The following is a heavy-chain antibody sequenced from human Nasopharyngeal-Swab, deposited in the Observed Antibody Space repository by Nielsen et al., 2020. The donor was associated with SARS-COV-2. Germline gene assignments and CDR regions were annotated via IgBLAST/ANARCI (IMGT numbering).Heavy chain of an antibody. Sequence: GESLKISCAASGFTFSSYDMHWVRQATGKGLEWVSAIATAGDTYYPGSVTGRFTISRENAKNSLYLQMNSLRAGDTAVYYCARGDYGDYYYFDYWGQGTLVTVSS. D-gene: IGHD4-17*01. J-gene: IGHJ4*02. CDR3: ARGDYGDYYYFDY. CDR1: GFTFSSYD. V-gene: IGHV3-13*01. CDR2: IATAGDT.